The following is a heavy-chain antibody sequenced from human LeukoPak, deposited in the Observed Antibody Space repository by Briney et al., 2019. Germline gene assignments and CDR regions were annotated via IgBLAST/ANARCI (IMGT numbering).Heavy chain of an antibody. Sequence: GGSLRLSCAASGFTFSSYGIHWVRQAPGKGLEWVSVIYSGGSTYYADSVKGRFTISRDNSKNTLYLQMNSLRAEDTAVYYCARSGLSRFDYWGQGTLVTVSS. V-gene: IGHV3-NL1*01. D-gene: IGHD4/OR15-4a*01. CDR1: GFTFSSYG. CDR3: ARSGLSRFDY. CDR2: IYSGGST. J-gene: IGHJ4*02.